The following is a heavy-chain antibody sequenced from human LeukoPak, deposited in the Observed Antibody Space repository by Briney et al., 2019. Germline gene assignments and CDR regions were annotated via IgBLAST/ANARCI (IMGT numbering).Heavy chain of an antibody. V-gene: IGHV3-23*01. CDR2: ISSSGDNT. CDR1: GFTFSSYA. J-gene: IGHJ3*02. Sequence: GGSLRLSCAASGFTFSSYAMTWVRQAPGKGLEWLSAISSSGDNTYYADSVKGRFTISRDNAKNSLYLQMNSLRAEDTAVYYCARVKGAGAFDIWGQGTMVTVSS. CDR3: ARVKGAGAFDI. D-gene: IGHD3-16*01.